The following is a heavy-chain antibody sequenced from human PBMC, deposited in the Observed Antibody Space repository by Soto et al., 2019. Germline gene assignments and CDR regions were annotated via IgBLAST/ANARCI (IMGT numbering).Heavy chain of an antibody. V-gene: IGHV3-30*18. J-gene: IGHJ6*02. CDR3: VKDGSSGWPYYYGMDV. CDR1: GFTFSSYG. Sequence: QVQLVESGGGVVQPGRSLRLSCAASGFTFSSYGMHWVRQAPGKGLEWVAVISYDGSNKYYADSLKGRFTVSRDNSKNSRYLQMSSLRAEHTAVYYCVKDGSSGWPYYYGMDVWGQGTTVTVSS. D-gene: IGHD6-19*01. CDR2: ISYDGSNK.